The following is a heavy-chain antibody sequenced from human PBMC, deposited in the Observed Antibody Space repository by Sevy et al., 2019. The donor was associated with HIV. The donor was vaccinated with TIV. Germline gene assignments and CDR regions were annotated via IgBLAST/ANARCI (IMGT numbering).Heavy chain of an antibody. CDR2: ISSSGSTI. CDR1: GFTFSDYY. Sequence: GGSLRLSCAASGFTFSDYYMSWIRQAPGKGLEWVSYISSSGSTIYYADSVKGRFTISRDNAKNSLYLKMNSLRAEDTAVYYCARDGVRFFGWLSDEYGMDVWGQGTTVTVSS. CDR3: ARDGVRFFGWLSDEYGMDV. J-gene: IGHJ6*02. V-gene: IGHV3-11*01. D-gene: IGHD3-3*01.